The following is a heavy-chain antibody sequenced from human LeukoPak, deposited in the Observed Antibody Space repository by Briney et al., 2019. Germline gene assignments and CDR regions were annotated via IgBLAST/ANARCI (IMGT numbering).Heavy chain of an antibody. J-gene: IGHJ6*04. Sequence: GGSLRLSCAASGFTFSSYTMSWVRQAPGKGLEWVSYISSSSSTIYYADSVKGRFTISRDNAKNSLDLQMNSLRAEDTAVYYCARDLLCSSSSCYALDVWGKGTTVTVSS. D-gene: IGHD2-2*01. CDR2: ISSSSSTI. CDR1: GFTFSSYT. CDR3: ARDLLCSSSSCYALDV. V-gene: IGHV3-48*01.